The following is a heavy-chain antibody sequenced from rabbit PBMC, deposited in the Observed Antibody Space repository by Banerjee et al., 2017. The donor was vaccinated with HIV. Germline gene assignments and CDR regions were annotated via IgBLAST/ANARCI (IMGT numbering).Heavy chain of an antibody. CDR3: ARGGHGGGVVYGNL. CDR1: GFSFSRSYR. J-gene: IGHJ4*01. Sequence: QEQLVESGGGLVKPGGTLTLTCTASGFSFSRSYRICWVRQAPGKGLEWIGCIDTGGGSTYYANWAKGRFTISKTSSTTVTLQMTSLTAADTATYFCARGGHGGGVVYGNLWGQGTLVTVS. D-gene: IGHD3-1*01. CDR2: IDTGGGST. V-gene: IGHV1S45*01.